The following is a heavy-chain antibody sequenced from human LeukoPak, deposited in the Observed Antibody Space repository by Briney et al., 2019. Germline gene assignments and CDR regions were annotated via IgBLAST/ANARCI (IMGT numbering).Heavy chain of an antibody. Sequence: SETLSLTCTVSGGSISSYYWSWIRQPPGKGLEWIGYIYYSGSTNYNPSLKSRVTISVDTSKNQFSLKLSSVTAADTAVYYCARGSDWSGFENWFDPWGQGTLVTVPS. CDR3: ARGSDWSGFENWFDP. CDR1: GGSISSYY. CDR2: IYYSGST. V-gene: IGHV4-59*01. D-gene: IGHD3-3*01. J-gene: IGHJ5*02.